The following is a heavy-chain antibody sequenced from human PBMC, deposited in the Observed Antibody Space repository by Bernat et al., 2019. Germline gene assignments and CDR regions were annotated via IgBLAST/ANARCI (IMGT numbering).Heavy chain of an antibody. D-gene: IGHD2-15*01. CDR2: IWYDGSTK. CDR1: GFTFSTYG. CDR3: AKDYCSGGSCYFDY. J-gene: IGHJ4*02. Sequence: QVQLVESGGGVVQPGRSLRLSCAASGFTFSTYGMHWVRQAPGKGLEWVAIIWYDGSTKYYADSVKGRFTISRDNSKNTLYLQMNSLRAEDTAGYYCAKDYCSGGSCYFDYWGQGTLVTVSS. V-gene: IGHV3-33*06.